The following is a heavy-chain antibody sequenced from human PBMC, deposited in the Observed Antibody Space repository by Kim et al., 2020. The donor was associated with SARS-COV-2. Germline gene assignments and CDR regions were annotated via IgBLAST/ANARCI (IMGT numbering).Heavy chain of an antibody. V-gene: IGHV3-66*01. J-gene: IGHJ4*02. Sequence: TYYADSVKGRFTISRDNSKNTLYLQMNSLRAEDTAVYYCARGHLQLWFDYWGQGTLVTVSS. CDR2: T. CDR3: ARGHLQLWFDY. D-gene: IGHD5-18*01.